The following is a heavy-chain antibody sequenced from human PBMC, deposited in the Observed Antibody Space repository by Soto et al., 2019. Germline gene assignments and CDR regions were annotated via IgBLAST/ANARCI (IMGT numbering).Heavy chain of an antibody. D-gene: IGHD2-21*02. CDR2: IYYSGST. J-gene: IGHJ4*02. Sequence: QLPLQESGPGLVKPSETLSLTCTVSGGSINSRSYYWGWIRQSPGKGLEWIVSIYYSGSTYYNPPLKSRVAMSVDTSKNQFSLKLRSVSAADTAVYYCARQQTSVVTQAYFDAWGQGSLVTVSS. V-gene: IGHV4-39*01. CDR3: ARQQTSVVTQAYFDA. CDR1: GGSINSRSYY.